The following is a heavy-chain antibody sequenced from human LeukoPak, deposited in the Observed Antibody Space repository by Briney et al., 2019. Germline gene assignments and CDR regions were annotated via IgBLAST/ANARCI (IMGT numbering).Heavy chain of an antibody. CDR2: IYYSGST. CDR3: ARDPRGTIAARPNKYDY. D-gene: IGHD6-6*01. V-gene: IGHV4-39*07. Sequence: PSETLSLTCTVSGGSISSSSYYWGWIRQPPGKGLEWIESIYYSGSTYYNPSLKSRVTISVDTSKNQFSLKLSSVTAADTAVYYCARDPRGTIAARPNKYDYWGQGTLVTVSS. CDR1: GGSISSSSYY. J-gene: IGHJ4*02.